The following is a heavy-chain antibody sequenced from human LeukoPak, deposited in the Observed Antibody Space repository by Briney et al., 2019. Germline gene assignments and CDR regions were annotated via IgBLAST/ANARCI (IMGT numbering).Heavy chain of an antibody. J-gene: IGHJ3*02. CDR2: INPSGGST. CDR3: AREKHIAVANYAFDI. D-gene: IGHD6-19*01. Sequence: ASVKVSCKASGYTFTSYYMHWVRQAPGQGLEWMGIINPSGGSTSYAQKFQGRVTMTRDMSTSTVYMELSSLRSDDTAVYYCAREKHIAVANYAFDIWGQGTLVTVSS. V-gene: IGHV1-46*01. CDR1: GYTFTSYY.